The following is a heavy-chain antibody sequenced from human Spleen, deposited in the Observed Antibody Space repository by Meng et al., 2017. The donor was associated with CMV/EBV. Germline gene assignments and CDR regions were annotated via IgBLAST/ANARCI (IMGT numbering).Heavy chain of an antibody. CDR1: GDSVNSDSYY. Sequence: SETLSLTCTVSGDSVNSDSYYWSWIRQPPGKGLEWIGYMYYSGSTNYNPSLKSRVTISVDTSKNQFFLKMRSVTAADTAVYYCARDHVWFGELNYYYGLDVWGQGATVTVSS. D-gene: IGHD3-10*01. V-gene: IGHV4-61*01. CDR3: ARDHVWFGELNYYYGLDV. CDR2: MYYSGST. J-gene: IGHJ6*02.